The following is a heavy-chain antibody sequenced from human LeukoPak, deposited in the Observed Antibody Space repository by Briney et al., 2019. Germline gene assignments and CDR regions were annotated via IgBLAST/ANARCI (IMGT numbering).Heavy chain of an antibody. J-gene: IGHJ4*02. CDR1: GFSITSGYY. CDR2: IYHSGDR. V-gene: IGHV4-38-2*01. Sequence: KPSETLSLTCAVSGFSITSGYYWGWIRQPPGKGLEWIGSIYHSGDRNFNPSLKSRVSISVDTSNNQFSLELSSVTAADTAVYYRARHYSSGWYPFDYWGQGTLVTVSS. D-gene: IGHD6-19*01. CDR3: ARHYSSGWYPFDY.